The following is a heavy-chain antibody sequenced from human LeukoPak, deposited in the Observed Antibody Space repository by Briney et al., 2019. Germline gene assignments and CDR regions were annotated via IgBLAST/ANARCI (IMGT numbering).Heavy chain of an antibody. D-gene: IGHD2-8*02. CDR2: ITPSVDTT. CDR3: VREESGGYFDY. V-gene: IGHV1-46*01. J-gene: IGHJ4*02. Sequence: ASVKVSCKASGYTFTNYLLHWARQAPGQGLEWVGRITPSVDTTNYAQKLRDRVTMTRDTSTSTVYMELSSLRSEDTAVYHCVREESGGYFDYWGQGTLVTVSS. CDR1: GYTFTNYL.